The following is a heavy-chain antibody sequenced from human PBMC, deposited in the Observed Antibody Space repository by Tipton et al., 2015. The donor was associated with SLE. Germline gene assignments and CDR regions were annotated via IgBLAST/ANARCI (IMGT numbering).Heavy chain of an antibody. D-gene: IGHD2-2*01. J-gene: IGHJ5*02. CDR2: MNPNSGNT. V-gene: IGHV1-8*02. Sequence: QVQLVQSGAEVKKPGASVKVSCKASGYTFTSYDINWVRQATGQGLEWMGWMNPNSGNTGYAQKFQGRVTMTRNTSISTAYMELSSLRSEDTAVYYCARGGRFDCSSTSCYDCYDPWGQGTLVTVSS. CDR1: GYTFTSYD. CDR3: ARGGRFDCSSTSCYDCYDP.